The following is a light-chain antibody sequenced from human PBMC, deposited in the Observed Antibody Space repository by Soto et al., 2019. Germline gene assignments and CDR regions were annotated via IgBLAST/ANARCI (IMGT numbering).Light chain of an antibody. CDR2: AAS. V-gene: IGKV1-5*01. Sequence: MTQSPSSLSASVGEEVTVTCRSSQSIAYWLSWYQQKPGKAPNLLIYAASTLETGVPSRFSGSGYGTEFTLTIASLQPDDSATYYCQQYNSCSKTFGRGTTVDTK. CDR1: QSIAYW. J-gene: IGKJ1*01. CDR3: QQYNSCSKT.